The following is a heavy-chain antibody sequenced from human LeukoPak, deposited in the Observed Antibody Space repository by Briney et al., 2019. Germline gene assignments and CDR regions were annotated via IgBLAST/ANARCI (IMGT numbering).Heavy chain of an antibody. V-gene: IGHV3-23*01. Sequence: GGSLRLSCAASGFTFSSYAMSWVRQAPGKGLEWVSAISGSGGSTYYADSVKGRFTISRDNSKNTLYLQMNSLRAEDTAVYYCARSWDRGGSASSPGNWFDPWGQGTLVTVSS. J-gene: IGHJ5*02. CDR1: GFTFSSYA. CDR2: ISGSGGST. D-gene: IGHD3-10*01. CDR3: ARSWDRGGSASSPGNWFDP.